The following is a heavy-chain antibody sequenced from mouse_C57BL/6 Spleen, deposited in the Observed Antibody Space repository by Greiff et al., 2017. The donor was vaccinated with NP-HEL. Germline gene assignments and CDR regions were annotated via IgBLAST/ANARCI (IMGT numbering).Heavy chain of an antibody. CDR3: ARDDYDGYYAMDY. Sequence: EVKGVESGGGLVKPGGSLKLSCAASGFTFSDYGMHWVRQAPEKGLEWVAYISSGSSTIYYADTVKGRFTISRDNAKNTLFLQMTSLRSEDTAMYYCARDDYDGYYAMDYWGQGTSVTVSS. CDR2: ISSGSSTI. D-gene: IGHD2-4*01. J-gene: IGHJ4*01. CDR1: GFTFSDYG. V-gene: IGHV5-17*01.